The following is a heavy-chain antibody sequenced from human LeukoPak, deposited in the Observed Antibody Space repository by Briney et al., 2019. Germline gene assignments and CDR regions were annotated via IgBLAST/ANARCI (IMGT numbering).Heavy chain of an antibody. CDR1: GGSISSYY. D-gene: IGHD2-21*01. CDR3: ARLVVGVVAFDY. CDR2: IYYSGST. Sequence: PSETLSLTCTVSGGSISSYYWSWIRQPPGKGLEWIGYIYYSGSTNYNPSLKSRVTISVDTSKNQFSLKLSSVTAADTAVYYCARLVVGVVAFDYWGQGTLVTVSS. V-gene: IGHV4-59*08. J-gene: IGHJ4*02.